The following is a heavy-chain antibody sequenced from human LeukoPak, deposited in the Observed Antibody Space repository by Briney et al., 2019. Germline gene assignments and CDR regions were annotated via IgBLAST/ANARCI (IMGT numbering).Heavy chain of an antibody. V-gene: IGHV6-1*01. J-gene: IGHJ4*02. CDR1: GDSVSSSSAA. D-gene: IGHD3-10*02. CDR3: ARDMFGFYFDF. CDR2: TYYRSKWYN. Sequence: SQTLSLTCAISGDSVSSSSAAWLWIRQSPSRGLEWLGRTYYRSKWYNEYAVSVKSRITINPDTSKNHFSLQLSSVTPEDTAVYYCARDMFGFYFDFWGLGALVTVSS.